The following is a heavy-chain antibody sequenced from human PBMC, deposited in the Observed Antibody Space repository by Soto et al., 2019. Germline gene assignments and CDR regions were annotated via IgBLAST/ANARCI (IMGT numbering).Heavy chain of an antibody. J-gene: IGHJ6*03. CDR3: ARTSQVPYDFWSGAYYYYMDV. V-gene: IGHV4-59*08. CDR1: GGSISSYY. CDR2: IYYSGST. Sequence: SETLSLTCTVSGGSISSYYWSWIRQPPGKGLEWIGYIYYSGSTNYNPSLKSRVTISVDTSKNQFSLKLSSVTAADTAVYYCARTSQVPYDFWSGAYYYYMDVWGKGTTVTVSS. D-gene: IGHD3-3*01.